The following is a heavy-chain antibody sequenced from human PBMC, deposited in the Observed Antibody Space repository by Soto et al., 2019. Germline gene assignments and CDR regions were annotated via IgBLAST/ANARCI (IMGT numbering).Heavy chain of an antibody. J-gene: IGHJ6*03. CDR1: GGSISYYY. Sequence: SETLSLTCSVSGGSISYYYWSWIRQPPGKGLEWIGYIHYTGSTKYNPSLKSRVTISVDTSKDHFSLRLSSVTAADTAVYYCARSGVVYYYYYMDVWGKGTTVTVSS. D-gene: IGHD3-3*01. V-gene: IGHV4-59*08. CDR2: IHYTGST. CDR3: ARSGVVYYYYYMDV.